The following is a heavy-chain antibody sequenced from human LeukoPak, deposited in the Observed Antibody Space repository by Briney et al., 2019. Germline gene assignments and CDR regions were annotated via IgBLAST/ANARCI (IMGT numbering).Heavy chain of an antibody. CDR2: ISPDGSVT. V-gene: IGHV3-74*01. Sequence: GGSLRLSCAASGFSFSNFWMHWGRQAPGEGLVWVSRISPDGSVTTYADSVKGRFTISRDNAKNTLYLQLSSLRAEDTAVYYCARDMWGSFDYWGQGALVTVSS. J-gene: IGHJ4*02. CDR1: GFSFSNFW. D-gene: IGHD7-27*01. CDR3: ARDMWGSFDY.